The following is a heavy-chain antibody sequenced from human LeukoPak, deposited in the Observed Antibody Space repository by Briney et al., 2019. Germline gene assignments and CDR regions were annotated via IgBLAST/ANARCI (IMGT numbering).Heavy chain of an antibody. D-gene: IGHD3-10*01. CDR2: IWYDGSHK. Sequence: GGSLRLSCVASGFTFDDYGMHWVRQAPGKGLEWVALIWYDGSHKDYADSVKGRFTISRDNSKNTLYLQMNSLKAEDTAVYYCASSLFGSGNYYLVYWGQGTLVTVSS. CDR3: ASSLFGSGNYYLVY. CDR1: GFTFDDYG. V-gene: IGHV3-33*08. J-gene: IGHJ4*02.